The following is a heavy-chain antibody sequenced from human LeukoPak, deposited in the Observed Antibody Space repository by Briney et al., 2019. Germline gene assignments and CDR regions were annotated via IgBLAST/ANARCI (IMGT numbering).Heavy chain of an antibody. Sequence: ASVKVSCKASGYTFTGYYMHWVRQAPGQGLEWMGWINPNSGGTNYAQKFQGRVTMTRDTSISTAYMELSRLRSDDTAVYYCARDSGIHSSSWYPGSYYMDVWGKGTTVTVSS. J-gene: IGHJ6*03. D-gene: IGHD6-13*01. CDR2: INPNSGGT. CDR3: ARDSGIHSSSWYPGSYYMDV. CDR1: GYTFTGYY. V-gene: IGHV1-2*02.